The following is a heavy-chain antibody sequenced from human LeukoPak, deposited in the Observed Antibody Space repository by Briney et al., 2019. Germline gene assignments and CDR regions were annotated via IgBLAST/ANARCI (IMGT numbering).Heavy chain of an antibody. CDR3: VGVRWFGGSNWFDP. V-gene: IGHV3-64D*09. CDR2: ISSNGGST. CDR1: GFTFSMSA. J-gene: IGHJ5*02. Sequence: PAGSLRLSCSASGFTFSMSAMHWVRQGPGKGLQYVSAISSNGGSTYYADSVKGRFTISRDNSKNTLHLQMSSLRPEDTAVYYCVGVRWFGGSNWFDPWGQGTLVTVSS. D-gene: IGHD3-10*01.